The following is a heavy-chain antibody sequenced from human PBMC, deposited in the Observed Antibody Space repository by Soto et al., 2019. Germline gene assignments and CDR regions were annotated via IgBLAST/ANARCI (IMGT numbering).Heavy chain of an antibody. V-gene: IGHV3-11*01. CDR1: GFTFSDYY. CDR2: ISSSDTII. D-gene: IGHD3-22*01. J-gene: IGHJ4*02. CDR3: ARDLGYYDSSGYFDY. Sequence: GGSLRLSCAASGFTFSDYYMSWIRQAPGKGLEWVSYISSSDTIISYADSVKGRFTISRDNAKNSLYLQMNSLRAEDTAVYYCARDLGYYDSSGYFDYWGQGTLVTVSS.